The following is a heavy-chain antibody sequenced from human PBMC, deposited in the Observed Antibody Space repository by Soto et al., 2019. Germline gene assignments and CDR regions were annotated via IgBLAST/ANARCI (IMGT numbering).Heavy chain of an antibody. CDR1: GYTFSAYY. CDR2: INPDSGGT. V-gene: IGHV1-2*02. CDR3: ARAEPYYDFWSGYTL. J-gene: IGHJ4*02. Sequence: ASVKVSCKASGYTFSAYYMHWVRQAPGEGLEWMGWINPDSGGTTYAQRFQGRVTMTRDTSISTAYMELSRLRSGDTAVYYCARAEPYYDFWSGYTLWGRGTLVTVSS. D-gene: IGHD3-3*01.